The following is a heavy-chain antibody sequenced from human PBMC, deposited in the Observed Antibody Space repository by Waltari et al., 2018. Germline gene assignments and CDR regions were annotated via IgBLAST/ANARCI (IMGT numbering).Heavy chain of an antibody. CDR1: GYTFTSYG. CDR2: ISAYNGNT. J-gene: IGHJ4*02. Sequence: QVQLVQAGAEVKKPGASVKVSCKASGYTFTSYGISWVRQAPGQGLEWMGWISAYNGNTNYAQKLQGRVTMTTDTSTSTSYMALRRLRSADTAAYYCARAGGSGIIPNFDYWGQGTLVTVSS. CDR3: ARAGGSGIIPNFDY. V-gene: IGHV1-18*01. D-gene: IGHD3-10*01.